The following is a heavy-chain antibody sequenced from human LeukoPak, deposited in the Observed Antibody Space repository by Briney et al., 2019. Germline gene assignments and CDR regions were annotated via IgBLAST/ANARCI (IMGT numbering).Heavy chain of an antibody. V-gene: IGHV1-69*05. CDR1: VGTFISYA. CDR3: VREGLSGTFAF. D-gene: IGHD1-26*01. CDR2: VIPIFATA. J-gene: IGHJ4*02. Sequence: SVTVSFKASVGTFISYAISWVRQAPGKGLEWMGGVIPIFATANYAQKFQGRVTITTDESTNTAFMELSSLRSEDTAIYYCVREGLSGTFAFWGQGTLVTVSS.